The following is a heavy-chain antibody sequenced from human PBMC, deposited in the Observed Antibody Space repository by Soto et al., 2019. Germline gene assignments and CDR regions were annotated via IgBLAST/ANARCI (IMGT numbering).Heavy chain of an antibody. CDR3: ASYFYDPSAYNYIGFRHLDY. J-gene: IGHJ4*02. V-gene: IGHV3-23*01. D-gene: IGHD3-22*01. Sequence: EVQLLESGGGLVQPGGSLRLSCAASGFTFSNYAMSWVRQAPGKGLEWVSTISGSGADTYYADSVKGRFTISRDNSEKTLYLHLNSLRVEDTALYCCASYFYDPSAYNYIGFRHLDYGGQGPLLTSPQ. CDR2: ISGSGADT. CDR1: GFTFSNYA.